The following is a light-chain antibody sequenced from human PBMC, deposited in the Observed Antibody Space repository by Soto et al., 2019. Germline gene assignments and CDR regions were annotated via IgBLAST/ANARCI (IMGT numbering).Light chain of an antibody. Sequence: QSVLTQPHSVSAAPGQKVTISCSGSSSNIGGNSVSWYQQLPGTAPKLLIYDDNKRPSGIPDRFSGSKSGTSATLGITGFQTGDEADYYCGSWDSSLSAYVFGTGTKVTV. CDR2: DDN. J-gene: IGLJ1*01. V-gene: IGLV1-51*01. CDR3: GSWDSSLSAYV. CDR1: SSNIGGNS.